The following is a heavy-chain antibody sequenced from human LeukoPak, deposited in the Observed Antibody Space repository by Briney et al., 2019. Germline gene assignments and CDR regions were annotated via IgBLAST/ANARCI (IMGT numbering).Heavy chain of an antibody. Sequence: GESLKISCKASGYTFTDYWIAWVRQMPGKGLKLMGIVYPDDSDTRYSPSFQGQVTISADKSIKTAYLQWSSLKASDTAIYYCARRGGGSSGGFYFDYWGQGSLVTVSS. V-gene: IGHV5-51*01. D-gene: IGHD2-15*01. CDR2: VYPDDSDT. CDR3: ARRGGGSSGGFYFDY. CDR1: GYTFTDYW. J-gene: IGHJ4*02.